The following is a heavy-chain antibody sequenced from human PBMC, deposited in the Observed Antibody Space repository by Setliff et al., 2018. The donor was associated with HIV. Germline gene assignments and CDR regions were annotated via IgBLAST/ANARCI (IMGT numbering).Heavy chain of an antibody. J-gene: IGHJ4*02. CDR1: GYTFTTYD. Sequence: GASVKVSCKASGYTFTTYDINWVRQAPGQGLEWMGGIIPIFGTANNAQKFQGRVTITADESTSTAYMELSSLRSDDTAVYYCARKYCTNGVCYKTGEFDYWGQGTLVTVSS. D-gene: IGHD2-8*01. V-gene: IGHV1-69*13. CDR3: ARKYCTNGVCYKTGEFDY. CDR2: IIPIFGTA.